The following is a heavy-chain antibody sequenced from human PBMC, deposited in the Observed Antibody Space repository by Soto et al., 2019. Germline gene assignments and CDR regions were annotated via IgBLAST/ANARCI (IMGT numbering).Heavy chain of an antibody. CDR1: GFTFSNYG. D-gene: IGHD2-21*01. V-gene: IGHV3-23*01. Sequence: EVQMLECGGVWMQPGGCVRLSGEASGFTFSNYGMTWVRLAAGKGLEGVSTISGSGGRTFYADPVKGRFTISRDNSKNTLYLQMNSLRAEDTAVYYCAKEMIASTLADFFDYWGQGTLVTVSS. CDR3: AKEMIASTLADFFDY. J-gene: IGHJ4*02. CDR2: ISGSGGRT.